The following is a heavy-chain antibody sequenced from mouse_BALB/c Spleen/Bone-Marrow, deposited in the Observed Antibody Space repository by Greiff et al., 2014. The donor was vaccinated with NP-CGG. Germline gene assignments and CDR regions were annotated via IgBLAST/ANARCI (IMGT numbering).Heavy chain of an antibody. J-gene: IGHJ2*01. V-gene: IGHV14-3*02. D-gene: IGHD1-2*01. Sequence: VQLQQPGAELVKPGSSVKLSCTASGFNIKYTYMHWVKQRPEPGMEWIGRIDPANGNTKYGPKFQGKATITADTSSNTAYLQLSSLTSEDTAVYYCARYRLGTYFDYWGQGTTLTVSS. CDR2: IDPANGNT. CDR3: ARYRLGTYFDY. CDR1: GFNIKYTY.